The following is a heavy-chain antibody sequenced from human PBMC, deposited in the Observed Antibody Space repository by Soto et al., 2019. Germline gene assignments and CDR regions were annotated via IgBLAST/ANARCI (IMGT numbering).Heavy chain of an antibody. CDR1: GFTFISHT. J-gene: IGHJ4*02. Sequence: EVQLVESGGGLVKPGGSLRLSCAVSGFTFISHTLNWVRQAPGKGLEWVSSISGSGSPYYADSVKGRFTISRDNAQKSLDLQMSSLRAEDTAVYYCSREVQPVFRREYDYWGQGTLVTVSS. V-gene: IGHV3-21*04. CDR2: ISGSGSP. CDR3: SREVQPVFRREYDY.